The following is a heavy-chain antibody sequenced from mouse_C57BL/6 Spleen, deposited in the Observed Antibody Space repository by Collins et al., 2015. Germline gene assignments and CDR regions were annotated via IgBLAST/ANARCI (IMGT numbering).Heavy chain of an antibody. CDR1: GFTFTDYY. J-gene: IGHJ2*01. Sequence: EVKLVESGGGLVQPGGSLSLSCAASGFTFTDYYMSWVRQPPGKALEWLGFIRNKANGYTTEYSASVKGRFTISRDNSQSILYLQMNALRAEDSATYYCARYGYYGSSYAFDYWGQGTTLTVSS. CDR3: ARYGYYGSSYAFDY. CDR2: IRNKANGYTT. V-gene: IGHV7-3*01. D-gene: IGHD1-1*01.